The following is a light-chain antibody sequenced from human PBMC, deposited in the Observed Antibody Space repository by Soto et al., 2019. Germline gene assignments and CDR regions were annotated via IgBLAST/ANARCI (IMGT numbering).Light chain of an antibody. CDR2: KAS. CDR3: QQYNSYPWT. Sequence: DIQMNQSPSTLSASVGDRVTITCRASQSISSWLAWYQQKPGKAPKLLIYKASSLESGVPSRFIGSGSGTEFTLTISSLQPDDFATYYCQQYNSYPWTFGQGTKVEIK. V-gene: IGKV1-5*03. CDR1: QSISSW. J-gene: IGKJ1*01.